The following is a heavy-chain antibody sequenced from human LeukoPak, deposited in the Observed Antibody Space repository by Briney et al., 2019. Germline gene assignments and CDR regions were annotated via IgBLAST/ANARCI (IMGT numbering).Heavy chain of an antibody. CDR2: INHSGST. CDR1: GGSFSGYY. CDR3: ARGSSGYYYFGY. D-gene: IGHD3-22*01. J-gene: IGHJ4*02. Sequence: SETLSLTCAVYGGSFSGYYWSWIRQPPGKGLEWIGEINHSGSTNYNPSLKSRVTISVDSSKNQLSLKLSSVTAADTAVYYCARGSSGYYYFGYWGQGTLVTVSS. V-gene: IGHV4-34*01.